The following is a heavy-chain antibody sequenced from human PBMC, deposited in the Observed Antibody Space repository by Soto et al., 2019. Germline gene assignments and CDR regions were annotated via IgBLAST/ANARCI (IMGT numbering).Heavy chain of an antibody. D-gene: IGHD1-26*01. CDR1: GFTFSSYT. V-gene: IGHV3-48*02. Sequence: GGSLRLSCAASGFTFSSYTMTWVRQAPGKGLEWVSYISSSSSTIFYADSVKGRFTISRDNGKNSLYLQMSSLRDEDTAVYYCARDQRSSEFRAWGYYYYSGMDVWGQGTTVTVSS. CDR3: ARDQRSSEFRAWGYYYYSGMDV. CDR2: ISSSSSTI. J-gene: IGHJ6*02.